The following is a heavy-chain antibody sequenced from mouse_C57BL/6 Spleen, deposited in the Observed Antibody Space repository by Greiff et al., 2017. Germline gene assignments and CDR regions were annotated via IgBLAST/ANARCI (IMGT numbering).Heavy chain of an antibody. CDR1: GYTFTSYD. D-gene: IGHD4-1*02. J-gene: IGHJ4*01. V-gene: IGHV1-85*01. CDR3: ARPQLEDAMDY. Sequence: QVQLKESGPELVKPGASVKLSCKASGYTFTSYDINWVKQRPGQGLEWIGWIYPRDGSTKYNEKFKGKATLTVDTSSSTAYMELHSLTSEDSAVYFCARPQLEDAMDYWGQGTSVTVSS. CDR2: IYPRDGST.